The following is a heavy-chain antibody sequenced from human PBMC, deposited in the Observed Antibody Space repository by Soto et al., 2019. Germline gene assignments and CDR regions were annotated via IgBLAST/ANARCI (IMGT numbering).Heavy chain of an antibody. CDR2: IIPIFGTA. J-gene: IGHJ4*02. CDR3: ARAGRDTYNSPPATGYYFDY. Sequence: QVQLVQSGAEVKKPGSSVKVSCKASGGTFSSYAISWVRQAPGQGLEWMGGIIPIFGTANYAQKFQGRVTITADESTSTAYMELSSLRSEDTAVYYCARAGRDTYNSPPATGYYFDYWGQGTLVTVSS. D-gene: IGHD1-1*01. V-gene: IGHV1-69*12. CDR1: GGTFSSYA.